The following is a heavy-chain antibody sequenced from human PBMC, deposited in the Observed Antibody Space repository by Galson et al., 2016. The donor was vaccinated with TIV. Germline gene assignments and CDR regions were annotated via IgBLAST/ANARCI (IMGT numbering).Heavy chain of an antibody. CDR2: IIPILGVT. CDR1: GGTFSSYT. Sequence: SVKVSCKASGGTFSSYTLSWVRRAPGQGLEWMGTIIPILGVTNYAQKLQGRVTITADKSTGTAYMEVTSLRSEDTATYYCARLDSTSWYGYFQHWGQGTLVTVSS. J-gene: IGHJ1*01. V-gene: IGHV1-69*02. CDR3: ARLDSTSWYGYFQH. D-gene: IGHD6-13*01.